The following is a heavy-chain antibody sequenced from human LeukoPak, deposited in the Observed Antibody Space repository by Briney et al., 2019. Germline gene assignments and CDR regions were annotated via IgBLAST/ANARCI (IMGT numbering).Heavy chain of an antibody. V-gene: IGHV3-23*01. CDR2: ISGSGDST. CDR1: GFTFSSYG. J-gene: IGHJ6*04. Sequence: GGTLRLSCAVSGFTFSSYGMSWVRQAPGKGLEWVSGISGSGDSTYHADSVKGRFTISRDNSKNTLYLQMNSLRAEDTAVYYCAELGITMIGGVWGKGTTVTISS. D-gene: IGHD3-10*02. CDR3: AELGITMIGGV.